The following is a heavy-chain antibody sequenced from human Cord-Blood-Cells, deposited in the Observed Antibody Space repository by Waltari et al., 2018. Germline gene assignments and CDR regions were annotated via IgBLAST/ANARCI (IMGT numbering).Heavy chain of an antibody. CDR3: ARYCSSTSCYDAFDI. CDR1: GYTFTGYY. J-gene: IGHJ3*02. D-gene: IGHD2-2*01. V-gene: IGHV1-2*02. Sequence: QVQLVQSGAEVKKPGASVKVSCKASGYTFTGYYMNWVRQAPGQGLEWMGWINPNSGGTNYAQKFQGRVTMTRDTSISTAYMELSRLRSDDTAVYYCARYCSSTSCYDAFDIWGQGTMVTVSS. CDR2: INPNSGGT.